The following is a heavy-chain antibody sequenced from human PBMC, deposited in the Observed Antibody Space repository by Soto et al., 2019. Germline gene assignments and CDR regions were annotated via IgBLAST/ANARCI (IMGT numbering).Heavy chain of an antibody. Sequence: AESLKICCKCSGYSFTSYWIGLVRPMPGKGLEWMGIIYPGDSDTRYSPSFQGQVTISADKSISTAYLQWSSLKASDTAMYYCARQGIVDTAMVVRGYGMDVWGQGTTVTVSS. CDR2: IYPGDSDT. CDR1: GYSFTSYW. J-gene: IGHJ6*02. D-gene: IGHD5-18*01. CDR3: ARQGIVDTAMVVRGYGMDV. V-gene: IGHV5-51*01.